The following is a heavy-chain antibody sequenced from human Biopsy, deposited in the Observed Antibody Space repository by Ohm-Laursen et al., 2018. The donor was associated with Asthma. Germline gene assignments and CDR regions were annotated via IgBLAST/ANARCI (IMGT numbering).Heavy chain of an antibody. Sequence: GSSVKVSCKVSGDSFSNYAISWVRQAPGQGLEWMGGLIPVLGTPDHTQMFEGRVTITADESTSTAYMELSSLRSEDTAVYYCAESDYYGSGYYYGMDVWGQGTTVTVSS. D-gene: IGHD3-10*01. CDR1: GDSFSNYA. CDR3: AESDYYGSGYYYGMDV. J-gene: IGHJ6*02. V-gene: IGHV1-69*01. CDR2: LIPVLGTP.